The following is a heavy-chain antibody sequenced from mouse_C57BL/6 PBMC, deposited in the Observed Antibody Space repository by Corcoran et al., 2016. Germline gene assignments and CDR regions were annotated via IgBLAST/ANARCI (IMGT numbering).Heavy chain of an antibody. Sequence: QVQLQQSGAELVKPGASVKISCKASGYAFSSYWMNWVKQRPGKGLEWIGQIYPGDGDTNYNGKFKGKATLTADKSSSTAYMQLSSLTSEDSAVYFCARSLIYDYDETFFDYWGQGTTLTVSS. CDR3: ARSLIYDYDETFFDY. V-gene: IGHV1-80*01. J-gene: IGHJ2*01. CDR1: GYAFSSYW. D-gene: IGHD2-4*01. CDR2: IYPGDGDT.